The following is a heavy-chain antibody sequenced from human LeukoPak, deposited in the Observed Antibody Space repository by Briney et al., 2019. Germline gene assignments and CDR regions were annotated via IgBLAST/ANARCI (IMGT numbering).Heavy chain of an antibody. CDR2: IKQDRSEK. D-gene: IGHD1-26*01. CDR3: ASGSTDAFDI. Sequence: GGSLRLSCAASGFTFSDAWMSWVRQTPGKGLEWVANIKQDRSEKYYVDSVKGRFTISRDNAKNSLYLQMNSLRAEDTAVYYCASGSTDAFDIWGQGTMVTVSS. J-gene: IGHJ3*02. V-gene: IGHV3-7*01. CDR1: GFTFSDAW.